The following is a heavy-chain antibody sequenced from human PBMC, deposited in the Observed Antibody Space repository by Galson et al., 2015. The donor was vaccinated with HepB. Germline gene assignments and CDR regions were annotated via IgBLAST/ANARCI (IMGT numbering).Heavy chain of an antibody. CDR3: ARGACTSTSCNNWFDP. CDR1: AYTFTGYY. CDR2: INPNSGGT. Sequence: SVKVSCKASAYTFTGYYMHWVRQAPGQGLEWMGWINPNSGGTNYAQKFQGRVTMTRDTSVSTAYMELSRLTSDDTAVYYCARGACTSTSCNNWFDPWGQGTLVTVSS. V-gene: IGHV1-2*02. J-gene: IGHJ5*02. D-gene: IGHD2-2*01.